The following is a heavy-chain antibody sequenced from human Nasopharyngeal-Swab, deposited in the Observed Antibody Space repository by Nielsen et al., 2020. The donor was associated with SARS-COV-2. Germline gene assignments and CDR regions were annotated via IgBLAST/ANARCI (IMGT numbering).Heavy chain of an antibody. CDR1: GGSISSGGYY. V-gene: IGHV4-31*03. Sequence: LRLSCTVSGGSISSGGYYWSWIRQHPGKGLEWIGYIYYSGSTYYNPSLKSRVTISVDTSKNQFSLKLSSVTAADTAVYYCASLTFGITIFGERVGYFGYWGQGTLVTVSS. CDR3: ASLTFGITIFGERVGYFGY. D-gene: IGHD3-3*01. CDR2: IYYSGST. J-gene: IGHJ4*02.